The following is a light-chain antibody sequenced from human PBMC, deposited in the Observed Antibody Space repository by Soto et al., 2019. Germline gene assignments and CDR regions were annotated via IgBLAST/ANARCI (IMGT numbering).Light chain of an antibody. J-gene: IGKJ2*01. V-gene: IGKV3D-20*01. CDR2: DAS. CDR3: QQYGSSPVT. CDR1: QSVSSSY. Sequence: EIVLTQSPATLSLSPGGRATLSCGASQSVSSSYLAWYQQKPGLAPRLLIYDASSRATGIPDRFSGSGSGTDFTLTISRLEPEDFAVYYCQQYGSSPVTFGQGTKLEIK.